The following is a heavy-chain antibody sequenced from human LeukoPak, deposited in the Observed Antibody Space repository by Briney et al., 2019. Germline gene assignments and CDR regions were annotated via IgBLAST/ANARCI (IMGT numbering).Heavy chain of an antibody. D-gene: IGHD3-22*01. V-gene: IGHV3-7*01. CDR2: IKQDGSEK. J-gene: IGHJ4*02. Sequence: GGSLRLSCAASGFTFSSYWMSWVRQAPGKGLEWVANIKQDGSEKYYVDSVKGRFTISRDNAKNSLYLQMNSLRAEDTAVYYCAKANAITMIVVGPIDYWGQGTLVTVSS. CDR1: GFTFSSYW. CDR3: AKANAITMIVVGPIDY.